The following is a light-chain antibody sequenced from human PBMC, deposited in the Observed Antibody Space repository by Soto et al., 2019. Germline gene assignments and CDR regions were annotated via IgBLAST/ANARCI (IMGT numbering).Light chain of an antibody. CDR1: QSLQHSNGYNY. Sequence: DIVMTQSPLSLPVTPGEPASIFCKSSQSLQHSNGYNYLDWYLQKPGQSPQILIYLASNRASGVPDRFSGSGSGTDFTLKISRVEAEDVGVYYCMQALQTPAFGQGTKVEIK. CDR3: MQALQTPA. J-gene: IGKJ1*01. V-gene: IGKV2-28*01. CDR2: LAS.